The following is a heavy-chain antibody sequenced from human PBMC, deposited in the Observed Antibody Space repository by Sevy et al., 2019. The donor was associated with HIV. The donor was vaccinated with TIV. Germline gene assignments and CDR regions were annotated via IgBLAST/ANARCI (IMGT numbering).Heavy chain of an antibody. Sequence: ASVKVSCKASGGTYSSYAISWVRLAPGQGLEWMGGIIPIFGTANYAQKFQGRVTITADESTSTAYMELSSLRSEDTAVYYCASDVSDNAFDIWGQGTMVTVSS. CDR3: ASDVSDNAFDI. V-gene: IGHV1-69*13. J-gene: IGHJ3*02. D-gene: IGHD3-16*02. CDR2: IIPIFGTA. CDR1: GGTYSSYA.